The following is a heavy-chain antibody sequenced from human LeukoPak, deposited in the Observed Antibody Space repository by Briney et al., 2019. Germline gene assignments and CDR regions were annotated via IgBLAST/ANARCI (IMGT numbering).Heavy chain of an antibody. CDR1: GYTFTSYD. V-gene: IGHV1-8*01. D-gene: IGHD2-2*01. CDR2: MNPNSGNT. CDR3: ARGLRHCSSTSCEYYFDY. J-gene: IGHJ4*02. Sequence: GASVKVSCKASGYTFTSYDINWVRQATGQGLEWMGWMNPNSGNTGYAQKFQGRVTMTWNTSISTAYMELSSLRSEDTAVYYCARGLRHCSSTSCEYYFDYWGQGTLVTVSS.